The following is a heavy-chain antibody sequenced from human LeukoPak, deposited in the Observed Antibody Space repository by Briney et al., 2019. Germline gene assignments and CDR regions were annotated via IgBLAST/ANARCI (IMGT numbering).Heavy chain of an antibody. CDR2: ISSSGDYI. J-gene: IGHJ6*03. CDR3: ARDSCSSTACYSYYMDV. CDR1: GFTFIPYS. D-gene: IGHD2-2*01. Sequence: GGSQRLSCTASGFTFIPYSTIWVRQAPGKGLEWVSSISSSGDYIYYAESLKGRFTISRDNAKNSVYLQMNSLRAEDTAVYFCARDSCSSTACYSYYMDVWGNGTAVTVSS. V-gene: IGHV3-21*01.